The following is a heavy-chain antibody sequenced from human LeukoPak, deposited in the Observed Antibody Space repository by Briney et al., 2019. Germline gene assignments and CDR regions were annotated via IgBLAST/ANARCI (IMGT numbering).Heavy chain of an antibody. CDR3: AKDDSHDPKSGDYDG. J-gene: IGHJ4*02. CDR2: ISGGGGTT. Sequence: GGSLRLSCAASGFTFSTYAMSWVRQAPGKGLEWVSGISGGGGTTYYADSVKGRFTISRDNFKNTLDLQMNSLRAEDTALYYCAKDDSHDPKSGDYDGWGQGTLVTVSS. D-gene: IGHD4-17*01. V-gene: IGHV3-23*01. CDR1: GFTFSTYA.